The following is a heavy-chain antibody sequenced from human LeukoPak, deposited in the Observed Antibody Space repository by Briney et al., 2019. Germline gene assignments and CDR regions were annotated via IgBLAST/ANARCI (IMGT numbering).Heavy chain of an antibody. J-gene: IGHJ6*03. CDR3: AKYIGVPHGPSPRHYMGV. CDR1: DGSVTNNY. Sequence: SETLSLTCIVSDGSVTNNYWTWVRQSPGKGLESIGHISYAGGTYYNPSLTSRVTISLDTSKNQFSLNLNSVTAADSAIYYCAKYIGVPHGPSPRHYMGVWGKGTTVTVSS. CDR2: ISYAGGT. D-gene: IGHD6-19*01. V-gene: IGHV4-59*02.